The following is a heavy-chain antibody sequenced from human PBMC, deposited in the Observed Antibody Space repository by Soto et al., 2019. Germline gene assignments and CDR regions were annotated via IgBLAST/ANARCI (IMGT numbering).Heavy chain of an antibody. J-gene: IGHJ6*03. Sequence: SLRLSCAASGFTFSSYSMNWVRQAPGKGLEWVSSISSSSSYIYYADSVKGRFTISRDNAKNSLYLQMNSLRAEDTAVYYCARDIVIRGVIIGFMDVWGKGTTVTVSS. CDR2: ISSSSSYI. CDR3: ARDIVIRGVIIGFMDV. D-gene: IGHD3-10*01. CDR1: GFTFSSYS. V-gene: IGHV3-21*01.